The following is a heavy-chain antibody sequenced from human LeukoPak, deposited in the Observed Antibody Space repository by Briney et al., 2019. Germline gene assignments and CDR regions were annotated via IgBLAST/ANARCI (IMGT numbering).Heavy chain of an antibody. CDR2: INPNSGDT. J-gene: IGHJ4*02. V-gene: IGHV1-2*06. CDR3: ARDYCSSTSCLFDY. Sequence: ASVKVSCKTSGYTFTGYHIHWVRQAPGQGLEWMGRINPNSGDTNYAQKFQGRVTMTRDTSISTAYMELSRLRSDDTAVYYCARDYCSSTSCLFDYWGQGTLVTVSS. CDR1: GYTFTGYH. D-gene: IGHD2-2*01.